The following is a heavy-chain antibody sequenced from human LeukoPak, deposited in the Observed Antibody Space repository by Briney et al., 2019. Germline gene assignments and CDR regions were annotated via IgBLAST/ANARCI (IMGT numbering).Heavy chain of an antibody. CDR1: GGTFSSYA. CDR3: ASGLKYDFWSGNKFDY. D-gene: IGHD3-3*01. J-gene: IGHJ4*02. CDR2: IIPIFGTA. V-gene: IGHV1-69*01. Sequence: SVKVSCKASGGTFSSYAISWVRQAPGQGLEWMGGIIPIFGTANYAQKFQGRVTITADESTSTAYMELSSLRFEDTAVYYCASGLKYDFWSGNKFDYWGQGTLVTVSS.